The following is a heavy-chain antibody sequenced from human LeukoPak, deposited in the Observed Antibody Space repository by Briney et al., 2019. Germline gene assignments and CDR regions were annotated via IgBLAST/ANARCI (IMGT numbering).Heavy chain of an antibody. CDR3: ARVGSSGWYFYFDY. Sequence: ETLSLTCTVSGGSISSGYYWSWIRQPPGKGLEWIGYIYYSGSTNYNPSLKSRVTISVDTSKNQFSLKLSSVTAADTAVYYCARVGSSGWYFYFDYWGQGTLVTVSS. CDR1: GGSISSGYY. CDR2: IYYSGST. D-gene: IGHD6-19*01. J-gene: IGHJ4*02. V-gene: IGHV4-61*01.